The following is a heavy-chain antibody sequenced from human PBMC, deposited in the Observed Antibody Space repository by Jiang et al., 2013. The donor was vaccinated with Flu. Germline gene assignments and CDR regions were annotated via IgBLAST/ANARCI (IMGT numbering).Heavy chain of an antibody. CDR1: GGSISSSSYY. CDR3: VTYYDFWSGYSLFGGYYGMDV. J-gene: IGHJ6*02. D-gene: IGHD3-3*01. CDR2: IYYSGST. Sequence: LLKPSETLSLTCTVSGGSISSSSYYWGWIRQPPGKGLEWIGSIYYSGSTYYNPSLKSRVTISVDTSKNQFSLKLSSVTAADTAVYYCVTYYDFWSGYSLFGGYYGMDVWGQGTTVTVSS. V-gene: IGHV4-39*01.